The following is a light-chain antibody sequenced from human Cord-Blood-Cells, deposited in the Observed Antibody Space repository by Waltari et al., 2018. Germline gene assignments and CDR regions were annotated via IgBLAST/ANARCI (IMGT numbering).Light chain of an antibody. CDR1: SSDVGSYNL. V-gene: IGLV2-23*01. CDR2: EGS. Sequence: QSALTQPASVSGSPGQSITISCTGTSSDVGSYNLVSWYQQHPGKAPKLMIYEGSKRPSWVSNRFSGSKSGNTASLTISGLQAEDEADYYCCSYAGSSIYYVFGTGTKVTVL. CDR3: CSYAGSSIYYV. J-gene: IGLJ1*01.